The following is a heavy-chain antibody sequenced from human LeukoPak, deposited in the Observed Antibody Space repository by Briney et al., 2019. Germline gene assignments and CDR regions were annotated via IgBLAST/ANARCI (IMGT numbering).Heavy chain of an antibody. J-gene: IGHJ6*02. Sequence: GGSLRLSCAASGFTFSSYGMHWVRQAPGKGLEWVAVISYDGSNKYYADSVKGRFTISRDNSKNTPYLQMNSLRAEDTAVYYCAKKIKGYGMDVWGQGTTVTVSS. CDR2: ISYDGSNK. CDR1: GFTFSSYG. V-gene: IGHV3-30*18. CDR3: AKKIKGYGMDV.